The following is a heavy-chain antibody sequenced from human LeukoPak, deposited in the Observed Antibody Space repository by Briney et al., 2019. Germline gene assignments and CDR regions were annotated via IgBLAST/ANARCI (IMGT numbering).Heavy chain of an antibody. V-gene: IGHV3-49*04. CDR3: ARGPIQLWIHNRIYV. D-gene: IGHD5-18*01. Sequence: QTGGSLRLSCTASGFTFGDHAMSWVRQAPGKGLEWVGFIRSQAYGGTTEYAASVKGRFTISRDDSKSIAYLQMNSLKAEDTAVYYCARGPIQLWIHNRIYVWGQGTTVTVSS. CDR2: IRSQAYGGTT. CDR1: GFTFGDHA. J-gene: IGHJ6*02.